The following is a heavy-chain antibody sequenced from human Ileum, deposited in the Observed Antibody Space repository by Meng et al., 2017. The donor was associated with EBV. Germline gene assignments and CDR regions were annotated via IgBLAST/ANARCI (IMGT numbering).Heavy chain of an antibody. CDR2: VYHDGAT. CDR3: ARSSPIVRGLDY. CDR1: GDSVSGSDW. J-gene: IGHJ4*02. D-gene: IGHD3-10*01. V-gene: IGHV4-4*02. Sequence: QVPLHVSGPGLVKPSGPLSLACAVSGDSVSGSDWWSWVRQPPGKGLEWIGEVYHDGATNYHPSLKSRVTISLDKSKNEVNLHLNSLTAADTAVYFCARSSPIVRGLDYWGQGTLVTVSS.